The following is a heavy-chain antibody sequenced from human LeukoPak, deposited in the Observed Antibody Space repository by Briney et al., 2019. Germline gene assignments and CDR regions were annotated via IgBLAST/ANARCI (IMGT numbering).Heavy chain of an antibody. Sequence: ASVKVSCKASGFTFTSSAMQWVRQARGQRLERIGWIVVGSGNTNYAQKFQERVTITRDMSTSTAYMELSSLRSEDTAVYYCAAEGVGSSSSGGFDYWGQGTLVTVSS. V-gene: IGHV1-58*02. J-gene: IGHJ4*02. CDR2: IVVGSGNT. CDR1: GFTFTSSA. CDR3: AAEGVGSSSSGGFDY. D-gene: IGHD6-6*01.